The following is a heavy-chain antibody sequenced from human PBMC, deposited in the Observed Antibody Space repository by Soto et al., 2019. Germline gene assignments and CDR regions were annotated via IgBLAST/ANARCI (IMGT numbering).Heavy chain of an antibody. V-gene: IGHV1-2*04. D-gene: IGHD3-3*01. CDR2: INPNSGGT. CDR3: ARDPSHYDSGSHEYYMDV. Sequence: ALVKGACKTSGYTITCDYRHWVSKKKGQGLEWMGWINPNSGGTNYAQKFQGWVTMTRDTSISTAYMELSRLRSDDTAVYYCARDPSHYDSGSHEYYMDVWGKGTTVTVSS. CDR1: GYTITCDY. J-gene: IGHJ6*03.